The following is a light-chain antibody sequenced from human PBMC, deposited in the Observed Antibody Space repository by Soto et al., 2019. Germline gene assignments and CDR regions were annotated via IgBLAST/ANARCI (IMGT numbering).Light chain of an antibody. CDR3: CSYAGSYTLL. CDR2: DVS. CDR1: SSDVGAYNY. Sequence: QSALTQPRSVSGSPGQSVTISCTGTSSDVGAYNYVSWFQQHPGKAPKLMMSDVSKRPAGVPDRFSGSKSGTTASLTISGLQAEDEADYYRCSYAGSYTLLFGGGTKRTVL. J-gene: IGLJ2*01. V-gene: IGLV2-11*01.